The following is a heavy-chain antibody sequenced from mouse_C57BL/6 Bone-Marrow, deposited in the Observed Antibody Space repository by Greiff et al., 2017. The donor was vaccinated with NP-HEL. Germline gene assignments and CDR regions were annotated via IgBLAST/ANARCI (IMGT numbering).Heavy chain of an antibody. J-gene: IGHJ3*01. CDR1: GFTFSDYG. Sequence: EVQGVESGGGLVKPGGSLKLSCAASGFTFSDYGMHWVRQAPEKGLEWVAYISSGSSTIYYADTGKGRFTISRDNAKNTLFLQMTSLRSEDTAMYYCARPVYYDYGGFAYWGQGTLVTVSA. CDR2: ISSGSSTI. V-gene: IGHV5-17*01. D-gene: IGHD2-4*01. CDR3: ARPVYYDYGGFAY.